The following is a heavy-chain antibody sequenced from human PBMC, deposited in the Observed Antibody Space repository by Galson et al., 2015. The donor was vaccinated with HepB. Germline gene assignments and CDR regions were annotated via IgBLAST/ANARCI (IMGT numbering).Heavy chain of an antibody. V-gene: IGHV3-30*04. J-gene: IGHJ4*02. D-gene: IGHD5-12*01. Sequence: SLRLSCAASRFTFSDYAMHWVRQAPGKGLEWVAIISYDGSNKNYADSVKGRFTISRDNSKNTLNLQMNSLRAEDTAVYYCARDVGYIIDRVDYWGQGTLVTVSS. CDR3: ARDVGYIIDRVDY. CDR1: RFTFSDYA. CDR2: ISYDGSNK.